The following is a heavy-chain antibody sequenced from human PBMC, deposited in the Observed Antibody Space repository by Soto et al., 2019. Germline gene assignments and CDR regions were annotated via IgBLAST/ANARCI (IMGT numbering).Heavy chain of an antibody. D-gene: IGHD3-16*01. CDR3: ATGLGNPSYFAY. CDR2: VSGNSFTI. J-gene: IGHJ4*02. V-gene: IGHV3-23*01. Sequence: EVQILASGGGVVQPGGSLRLSCAVSGLTFSAFSMSWVRQAPGKGLEWVSIVSGNSFTIEYADSVKGRFTISRDNSKNILYLQMNNLRAEDTAVYNCATGLGNPSYFAYWGQGTQVTVSS. CDR1: GLTFSAFS.